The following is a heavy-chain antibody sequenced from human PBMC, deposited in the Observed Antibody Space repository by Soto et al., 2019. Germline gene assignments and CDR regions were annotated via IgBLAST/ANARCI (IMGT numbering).Heavy chain of an antibody. CDR3: ASWVEVSLDYFDS. J-gene: IGHJ4*02. V-gene: IGHV4-31*11. CDR2: MHHSGRT. CDR1: GAYMRNDYYY. D-gene: IGHD2-15*01. Sequence: QVQLQESGPGLVKPSQTLSLTCAVSGAYMRNDYYYWSWVRQKPGKDLEWIGHMHHSGRTHYNPSLKCRVAISIDTSKNQFSLYLNSVTAADTAVYSCASWVEVSLDYFDSWGQGTPVTVSS.